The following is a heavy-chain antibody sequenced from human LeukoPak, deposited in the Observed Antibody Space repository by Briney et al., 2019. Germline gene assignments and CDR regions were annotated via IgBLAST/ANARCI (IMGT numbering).Heavy chain of an antibody. V-gene: IGHV4-59*12. CDR2: THDSGNS. J-gene: IGHJ2*01. CDR3: ATRPKFMSTYFDL. CDR1: GGSITNNY. Sequence: SETLSLTCTVSGGSITNNYWAWIRQPPGKGLERIGYTHDSGNSNYNPSLRSRVTISIDTSKNQFSLKLRSVTAADTAVYYCATRPKFMSTYFDLWGRGTLATVSS. D-gene: IGHD5/OR15-5a*01.